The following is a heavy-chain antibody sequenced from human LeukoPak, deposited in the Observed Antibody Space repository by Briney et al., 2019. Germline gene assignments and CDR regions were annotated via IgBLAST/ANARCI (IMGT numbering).Heavy chain of an antibody. D-gene: IGHD6-19*01. CDR2: TGNIYYSGSP. CDR3: ARVGSGWGEIDY. Sequence: PSETLSLTCTVSGGSISSSSFSWGWIRQPPGKGLEWIGSTGNIYYSGSPYYNPSLKSRLTISVDTSKNQFSLKLNSVTTADTAIYYCARVGSGWGEIDYWGQGTLVAVSS. V-gene: IGHV4-39*07. CDR1: GGSISSSSFS. J-gene: IGHJ4*02.